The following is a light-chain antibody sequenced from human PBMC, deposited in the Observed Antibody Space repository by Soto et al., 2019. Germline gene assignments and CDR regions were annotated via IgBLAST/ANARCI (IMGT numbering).Light chain of an antibody. CDR1: QSLLHITGETF. Sequence: VMTQTPLSLSVAPGQPASISFKSIQSLLHITGETFLFWYLQKPGQSPQLLIYEVSTRVSGVPDRFSGSGSGTDFTLEISRVENDDVGIYYCMQSTQLPPTFGQGTRMEIK. J-gene: IGKJ5*01. CDR3: MQSTQLPPT. V-gene: IGKV2D-29*02. CDR2: EVS.